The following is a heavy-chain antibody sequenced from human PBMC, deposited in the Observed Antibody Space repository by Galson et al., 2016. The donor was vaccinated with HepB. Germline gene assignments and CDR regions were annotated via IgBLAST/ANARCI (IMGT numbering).Heavy chain of an antibody. V-gene: IGHV3-23*01. CDR2: ISGSGEIT. D-gene: IGHD3-22*01. Sequence: SLRLSCAASGFTLSTYAMNWARQAPAKGLEWVSGISGSGEITFYADSVKGRFTISRDNSQNTLYLQMNSLGAEDTAVYYCSKDLGDSLGTDDYYFDLWGRGTLVTVSS. CDR3: SKDLGDSLGTDDYYFDL. CDR1: GFTLSTYA. J-gene: IGHJ2*01.